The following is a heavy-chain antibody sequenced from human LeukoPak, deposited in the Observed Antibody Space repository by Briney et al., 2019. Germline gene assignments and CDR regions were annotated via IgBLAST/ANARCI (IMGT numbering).Heavy chain of an antibody. J-gene: IGHJ4*02. D-gene: IGHD1-26*01. CDR3: AREESIGRYQFLHDY. CDR2: ISPYNENR. Sequence: ASVKVSCKASGYTFIRNGISWVRQAPGKGLEWMGWISPYNENRKYLQKLQGRVTLSRDTSTSTAYMELRSLTSDDTAVYYCAREESIGRYQFLHDYWGQGTLVTVSS. V-gene: IGHV1-18*01. CDR1: GYTFIRNG.